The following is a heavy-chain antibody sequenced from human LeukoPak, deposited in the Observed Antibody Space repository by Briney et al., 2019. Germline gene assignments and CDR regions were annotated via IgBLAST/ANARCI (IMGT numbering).Heavy chain of an antibody. J-gene: IGHJ4*02. CDR2: ISSGGTP. CDR1: GFTVSTNY. V-gene: IGHV3-66*02. Sequence: PGGSLRLSCAASGFTVSTNYTSWVRQAPGKGLEWVSVISSGGTPYYADSVKGRFTISRDSSENTLYLQMHSLRAEETAVYYCARGGAGYAFDYWGQGTLVTVSS. D-gene: IGHD5-12*01. CDR3: ARGGAGYAFDY.